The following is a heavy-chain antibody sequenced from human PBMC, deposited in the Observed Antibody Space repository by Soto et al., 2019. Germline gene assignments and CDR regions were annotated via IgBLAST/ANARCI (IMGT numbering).Heavy chain of an antibody. CDR2: FSVYNGNT. CDR3: VWSCTGGSCSDY. V-gene: IGHV1-18*04. D-gene: IGHD2-15*01. CDR1: GNPFISYA. J-gene: IGHJ4*02. Sequence: QVRLVQSGAELKKPGASVKGSCKASGNPFISYAISWVRQAPGQGLEWMGRFSVYNGNTIYAQKFHDRLTVTTDTSTTTAYMELRSLTSDDTAVYYCVWSCTGGSCSDYWGQGTLVTVSS.